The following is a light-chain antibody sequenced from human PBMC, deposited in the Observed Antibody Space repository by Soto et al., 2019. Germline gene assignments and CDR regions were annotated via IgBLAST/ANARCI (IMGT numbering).Light chain of an antibody. CDR1: SSNVGNYNL. J-gene: IGLJ1*01. CDR2: EVY. CDR3: SSYTSTTTEV. V-gene: IGLV2-14*02. Sequence: QSVLTQPASVSGSPGQSITISCTGTSSNVGNYNLVSWYQQHPGKAPKLMIYEVYKRPSGVSNRFSGSKSGISASLTISGLQAEDEADYYCSSYTSTTTEVFGTGTKVTVL.